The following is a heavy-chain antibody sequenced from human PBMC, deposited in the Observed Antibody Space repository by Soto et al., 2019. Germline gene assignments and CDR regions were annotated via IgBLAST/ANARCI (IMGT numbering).Heavy chain of an antibody. J-gene: IGHJ4*02. CDR3: ASTMIVPYYFDY. CDR2: IYYSGST. D-gene: IGHD3-22*01. CDR1: GGSISSGGYY. Sequence: PSETLSLTCTVSGGSISSGGYYWSWIRQHPGKGLEWIGYIYYSGSTYYNPSLKSRVTISVDTPKNQFSLKLSSVTAADTAVYYCASTMIVPYYFDYWGQGTLVTVSS. V-gene: IGHV4-31*03.